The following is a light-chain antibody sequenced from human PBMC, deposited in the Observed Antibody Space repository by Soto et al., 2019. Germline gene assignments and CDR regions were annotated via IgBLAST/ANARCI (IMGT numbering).Light chain of an antibody. J-gene: IGLJ2*01. CDR3: NSYGGSSNVV. V-gene: IGLV2-8*01. CDR1: SSDVGGYHF. Sequence: QSALTQPPSASGSPGQSVTISCTGTSSDVGGYHFVSWYQQHPGKAPKIIIYEVSERASGVPDRFSGSKSGNTASLTVSGLQPDDEADYYCNSYGGSSNVVFGGGTKLTVL. CDR2: EVS.